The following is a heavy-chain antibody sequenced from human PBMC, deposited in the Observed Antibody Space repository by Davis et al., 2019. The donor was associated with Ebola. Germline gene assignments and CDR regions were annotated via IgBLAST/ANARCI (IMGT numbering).Heavy chain of an antibody. CDR2: ISSSSSYI. Sequence: GESLKISCAASGFTFSSYSMNWVRQAPGKGLEWVSSISSSSSYIYYADSVKGRFTISRDNAKNSLYLQMNSLRAEDTAVYYCAKDAAMAVAGTHWYFDLWGRGTLVTVSS. CDR3: AKDAAMAVAGTHWYFDL. V-gene: IGHV3-21*01. J-gene: IGHJ2*01. CDR1: GFTFSSYS. D-gene: IGHD6-19*01.